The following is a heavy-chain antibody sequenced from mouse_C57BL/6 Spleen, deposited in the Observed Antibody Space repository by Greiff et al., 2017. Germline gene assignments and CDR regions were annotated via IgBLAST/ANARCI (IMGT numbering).Heavy chain of an antibody. CDR2: IYPGDGDT. CDR1: GYAFSSYW. V-gene: IGHV1-80*01. Sequence: QVQLQQSGAELVKPGASVKISCKASGYAFSSYWMNWVKQRPGTGLEWIGQIYPGDGDTNYNGKFKGKATLTADKSSSTAYMQLSSLTSEDSAVYFGARTLYSNYAWFAYWGQGTLVTVSA. CDR3: ARTLYSNYAWFAY. D-gene: IGHD2-5*01. J-gene: IGHJ3*01.